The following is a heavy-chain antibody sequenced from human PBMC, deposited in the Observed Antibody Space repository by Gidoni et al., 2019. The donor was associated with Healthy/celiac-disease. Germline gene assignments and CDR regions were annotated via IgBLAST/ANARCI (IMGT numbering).Heavy chain of an antibody. CDR3: ARLNLYYYYYGMDV. Sequence: QVQLQQWGAGLLKPSETLSLTCAVYGGSFSGHYWSWIRQPPGTGLEWSGEINHSGSTNSNPSLKSRVTISVDTSKNQFSLKLSSVTAADTAVYYCARLNLYYYYYGMDVWGQGTTVTVSS. CDR2: INHSGST. J-gene: IGHJ6*02. V-gene: IGHV4-34*01. CDR1: GGSFSGHY.